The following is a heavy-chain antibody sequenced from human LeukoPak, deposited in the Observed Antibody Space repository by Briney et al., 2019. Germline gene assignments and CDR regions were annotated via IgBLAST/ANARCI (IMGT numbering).Heavy chain of an antibody. Sequence: GGSLRLSCAASGFTFDDYAMHWVRQAPGKGLEWVSSISWNSGSIDYADSVKGRFTISRDNAKNSLYLQMNSLRAEDTALYYCARDMAPTVGVNFDYWGQGTLVTVSS. J-gene: IGHJ4*02. CDR2: ISWNSGSI. CDR1: GFTFDDYA. V-gene: IGHV3-9*01. D-gene: IGHD2-8*01. CDR3: ARDMAPTVGVNFDY.